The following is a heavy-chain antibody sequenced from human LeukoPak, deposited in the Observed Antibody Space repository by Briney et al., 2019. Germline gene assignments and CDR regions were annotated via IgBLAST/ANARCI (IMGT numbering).Heavy chain of an antibody. CDR3: AKATRKCSSTSCYVGIAARGGFDY. V-gene: IGHV3-23*01. CDR1: GFTFSSYA. CDR2: ISGSGGST. D-gene: IGHD2-2*01. Sequence: PGGSLRLSCAASGFTFSSYAMSWVRQAPGKGLEWVSAISGSGGSTYYADSVKGRFTISRDNSKNTLYLQMNSLRAEDTAVYYCAKATRKCSSTSCYVGIAARGGFDYWGQGTLVTVSS. J-gene: IGHJ4*02.